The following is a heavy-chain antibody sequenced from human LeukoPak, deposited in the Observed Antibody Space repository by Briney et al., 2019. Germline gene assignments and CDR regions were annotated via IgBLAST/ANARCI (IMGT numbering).Heavy chain of an antibody. J-gene: IGHJ3*02. CDR3: ARESAGAYCGGDCYPDAFDI. Sequence: GGSLRLSCAASGFTFSGYSMNWVRQAPGKGLEWVSSISSSSSYIYYADSVKGRFTISRDNAKNSLYLQMNSLRAEDTAVYYCARESAGAYCGGDCYPDAFDIWGQGTMVTVSS. CDR1: GFTFSGYS. V-gene: IGHV3-21*01. CDR2: ISSSSSYI. D-gene: IGHD2-21*02.